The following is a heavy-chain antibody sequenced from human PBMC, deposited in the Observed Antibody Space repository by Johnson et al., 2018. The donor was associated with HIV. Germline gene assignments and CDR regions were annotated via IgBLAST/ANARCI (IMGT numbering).Heavy chain of an antibody. CDR1: GFTFDEYA. D-gene: IGHD3-9*01. Sequence: VQLVESGGGWVQPGRSLRVSCAASGFTFDEYAMHWVRQAPGKGLEWVSGISWNSGSIGYADSVKGRFTISRDDCKNNLYLQMNSLRPDDAAVYYCASTRTDWYGVAFDTWGQGTRVTVSS. CDR2: ISWNSGSI. V-gene: IGHV3-9*01. J-gene: IGHJ3*02. CDR3: ASTRTDWYGVAFDT.